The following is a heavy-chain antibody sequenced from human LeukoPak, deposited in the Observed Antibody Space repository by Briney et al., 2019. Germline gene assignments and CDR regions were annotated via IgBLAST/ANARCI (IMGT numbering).Heavy chain of an antibody. J-gene: IGHJ5*02. V-gene: IGHV4-59*08. Sequence: SETLSLTCTVSGGSISSYYWSWIRQPPGKGLEWIGYIYYSGSTNYNPSLKSRVTISVDTSKNQFSLKLSSVTAADTAVYYCAIETIYFDWSRVGYNWFDPWGQGTLVTVSS. CDR1: GGSISSYY. CDR2: IYYSGST. D-gene: IGHD3-9*01. CDR3: AIETIYFDWSRVGYNWFDP.